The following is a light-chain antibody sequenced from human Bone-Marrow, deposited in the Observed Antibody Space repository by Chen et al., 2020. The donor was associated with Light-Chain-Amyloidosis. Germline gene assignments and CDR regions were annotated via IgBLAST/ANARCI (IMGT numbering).Light chain of an antibody. CDR2: DVS. J-gene: IGLJ3*02. CDR3: TAYRSGSTPVM. V-gene: IGLV2-14*03. CDR1: SNDVGGYTY. Sequence: QSALPQPASVSGSPGQSITISCTGTSNDVGGYTYVSWYQQHPGKAPKLLIYDVSNRPSGVSNRFSGCKSGNTASLTSSGLQAEDEAHYYCTAYRSGSTPVMFGGGTKVTVL.